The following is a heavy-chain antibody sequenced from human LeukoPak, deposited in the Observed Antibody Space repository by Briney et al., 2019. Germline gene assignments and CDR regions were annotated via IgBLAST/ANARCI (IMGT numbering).Heavy chain of an antibody. V-gene: IGHV4-39*01. CDR3: ARYYYDSSGYLLFDY. CDR2: IYYSGST. CDR1: GGSISSSSYY. Sequence: SETLSLTCTVSGGSISSSSYYWGWIRQPPGKGLEWIGSIYYSGSTYYNPSLKSRVTISVDTSKNQFSLKLSSVTAADTAVYYCARYYYDSSGYLLFDYWGQGTLVTVPS. D-gene: IGHD3-22*01. J-gene: IGHJ4*02.